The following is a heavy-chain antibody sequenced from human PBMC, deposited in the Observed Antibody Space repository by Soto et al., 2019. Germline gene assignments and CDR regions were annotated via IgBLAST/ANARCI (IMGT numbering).Heavy chain of an antibody. D-gene: IGHD2-8*01. CDR1: GYTFTSYG. CDR3: ARNVQWSLESAFDI. J-gene: IGHJ3*02. Sequence: QVQLVQSGAEVKKPGASVKVSCKASGYTFTSYGISWVRQAPGQGLEWMGWISAYNGNTNYAQKLQGRVTMATDTSTSKAYMELRSMRSDDTAVYDCARNVQWSLESAFDIWGQGTMVTVSS. V-gene: IGHV1-18*01. CDR2: ISAYNGNT.